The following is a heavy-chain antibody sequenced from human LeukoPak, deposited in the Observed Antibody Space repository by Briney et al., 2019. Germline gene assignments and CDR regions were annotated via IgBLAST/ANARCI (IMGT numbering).Heavy chain of an antibody. J-gene: IGHJ4*02. D-gene: IGHD2-15*01. CDR2: ISAYNGNT. CDR3: AKSTYTSLYCSGGSCYSADY. CDR1: GYIFTNYA. Sequence: ASVKVSCKASGYIFTNYAISWVRQAPGQGLEWMGWISAYNGNTNYAQKLQGRVTMTTDTSTSTAYMELRTLRSDDTAVYYCAKSTYTSLYCSGGSCYSADYWGQGTLVTVSS. V-gene: IGHV1-18*01.